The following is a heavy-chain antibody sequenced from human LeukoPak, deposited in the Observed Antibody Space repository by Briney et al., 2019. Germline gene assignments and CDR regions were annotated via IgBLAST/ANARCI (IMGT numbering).Heavy chain of an antibody. Sequence: SSETLSLTCTVSGVSISSYYWSWIRQPPGKGLEWIGYIYYSGSTNYNPSLKSRVTISVDTSKNQFSLKLSSVTAADTAVYYCARGTSPLNDYGDYFDYWGQGTLVTVSS. V-gene: IGHV4-59*01. CDR2: IYYSGST. D-gene: IGHD4-17*01. J-gene: IGHJ4*02. CDR1: GVSISSYY. CDR3: ARGTSPLNDYGDYFDY.